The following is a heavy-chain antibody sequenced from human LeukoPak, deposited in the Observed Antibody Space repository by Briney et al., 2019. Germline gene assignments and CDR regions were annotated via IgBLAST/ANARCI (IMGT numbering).Heavy chain of an antibody. J-gene: IGHJ5*02. V-gene: IGHV4-39*01. D-gene: IGHD2/OR15-2a*01. CDR3: ARHRAPTVIVWFDP. CDR2: IYYSGST. Sequence: SETLSLTCTVSGGSISSSSYYWGWIRQPPGKGLEWIGSIYYSGSTYYNPSLKSRVTISVDTSKNQSSLKLSSVTAADTAVYYCARHRAPTVIVWFDPWGQGTLVTVSS. CDR1: GGSISSSSYY.